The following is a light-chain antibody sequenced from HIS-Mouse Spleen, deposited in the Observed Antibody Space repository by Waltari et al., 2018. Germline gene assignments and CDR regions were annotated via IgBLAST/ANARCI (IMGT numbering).Light chain of an antibody. CDR2: EVS. CDR1: QSLLHSDGRTY. CDR3: MQGRHLPPIT. J-gene: IGKJ5*01. Sequence: DSVMTKTPLSLSVTPGQPASIACKSSQSLLHSDGRTYLYWYLQTPGPSPQLLIYEVSRRFSGVQDRFSGGGSGTDFTLKIRRVEGGDVGVFYRMQGRHLPPITFGQGTRLGI. V-gene: IGKV2-29*03.